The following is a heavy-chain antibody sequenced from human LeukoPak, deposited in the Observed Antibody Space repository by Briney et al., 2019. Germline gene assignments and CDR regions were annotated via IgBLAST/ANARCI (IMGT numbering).Heavy chain of an antibody. CDR3: ARDNDSRDPPHFDY. J-gene: IGHJ4*02. CDR2: INPNSGGA. CDR1: GYTFTGYY. D-gene: IGHD3-16*01. V-gene: IGHV1-2*02. Sequence: ASVKVSCKASGYTFTGYYMHWVRQAPGQGLEWMGWINPNSGGANYAQKFRGRVTITADKSTRTAYMELSSLRSEDTAVYYCARDNDSRDPPHFDYWGQGTLVTVSS.